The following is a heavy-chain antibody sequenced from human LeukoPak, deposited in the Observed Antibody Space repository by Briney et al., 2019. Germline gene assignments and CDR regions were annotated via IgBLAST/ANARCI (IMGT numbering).Heavy chain of an antibody. V-gene: IGHV1-2*07. CDR1: GYTFTDYY. D-gene: IGHD2-15*01. CDR2: INTDRGGT. CDR3: AREETDSLRY. Sequence: ASVKVSCKASGYTFTDYYMHWVRQAPGQGLEWMGWINTDRGGTNYAYKFEGRVTMTRDTSITTTYMELGSLGSNDTAIYFCAREETDSLRYWGQGTLVTVSS. J-gene: IGHJ4*02.